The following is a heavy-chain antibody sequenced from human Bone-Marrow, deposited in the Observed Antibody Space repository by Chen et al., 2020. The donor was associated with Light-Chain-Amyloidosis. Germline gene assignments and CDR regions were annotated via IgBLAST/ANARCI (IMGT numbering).Heavy chain of an antibody. CDR3: AGARIAAAGTLWFDP. Sequence: QVQLQESGPGLVKPSGTLSLTCAVSGGSISSSNWWSWVRQPPGKGLEWIGEIYHSGSTNYNPSLKSRVTISVDKSKNQFSLKPGSVTAADTAGYYWAGARIAAAGTLWFDPWGQGTLVTVSS. J-gene: IGHJ5*02. D-gene: IGHD6-13*01. CDR2: IYHSGST. CDR1: GGSISSSNW. V-gene: IGHV4-4*02.